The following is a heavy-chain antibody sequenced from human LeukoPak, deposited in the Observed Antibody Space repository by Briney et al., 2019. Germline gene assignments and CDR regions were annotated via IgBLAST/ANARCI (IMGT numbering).Heavy chain of an antibody. V-gene: IGHV3-11*04. J-gene: IGHJ6*03. CDR1: GFTFSDYY. CDR3: ARPRVEMYSSSWDMDV. CDR2: ISSSGSTI. D-gene: IGHD6-13*01. Sequence: GGSLRLSCAASGFTFSDYYMSWIRQAPGKGLEWVSYISSSGSTIYYADSVKGRFTISRDNAKNSLYLQMNSLRAEDTAVYYCARPRVEMYSSSWDMDVWGKGTTVTVSS.